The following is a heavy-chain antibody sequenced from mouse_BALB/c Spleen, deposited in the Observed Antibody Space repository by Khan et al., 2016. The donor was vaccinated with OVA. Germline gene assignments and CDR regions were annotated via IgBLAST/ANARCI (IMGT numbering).Heavy chain of an antibody. V-gene: IGHV3-8*02. J-gene: IGHJ3*01. Sequence: VQLQQSGPSLVKPSQTLSLTCSVTGDSITSGYWSWIRKFPGNKLEYMGYMIYTGYTDYNPSLKSRIAITRHTSKNQYYLKLNSVTAEDTATYYCARSTYRYAFAYWGQGTLVTVSA. CDR3: ARSTYRYAFAY. CDR1: GDSITSGY. D-gene: IGHD2-14*01. CDR2: MIYTGYT.